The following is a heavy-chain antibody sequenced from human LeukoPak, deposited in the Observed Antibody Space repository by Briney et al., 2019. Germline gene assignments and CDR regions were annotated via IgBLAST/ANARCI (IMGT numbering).Heavy chain of an antibody. Sequence: SETLSLTCAVYGGSSSGYYWSWIRQPPGKGLEWIGEINHSGSTNYNPSLKSRVTISVDTSKNQFSLKLSSVTAADTAVYYCARAIYRGSRFDYWGQGTLVTVSS. CDR2: INHSGST. D-gene: IGHD1-26*01. J-gene: IGHJ4*02. V-gene: IGHV4-34*01. CDR3: ARAIYRGSRFDY. CDR1: GGSSSGYY.